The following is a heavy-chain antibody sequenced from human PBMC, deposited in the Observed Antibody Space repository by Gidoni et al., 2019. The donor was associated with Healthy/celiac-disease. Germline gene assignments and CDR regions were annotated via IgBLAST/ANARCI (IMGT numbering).Heavy chain of an antibody. V-gene: IGHV3-21*01. D-gene: IGHD6-6*01. CDR1: GLPFSSYS. Sequence: EVQLVESGGGLVKPGGSLRLSCAASGLPFSSYSMNWVRQAPGKGLEWISSISSSSSYIYYADSVRGRFTISRDNAKNSLYLQMNSLRAEETAVYYCAREGDSSSAGGDYWGQGTLVTVAS. J-gene: IGHJ4*02. CDR2: ISSSSSYI. CDR3: AREGDSSSAGGDY.